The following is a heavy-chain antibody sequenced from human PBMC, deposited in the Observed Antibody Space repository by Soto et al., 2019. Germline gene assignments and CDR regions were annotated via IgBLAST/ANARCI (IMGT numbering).Heavy chain of an antibody. Sequence: GGSVSLSCAASGFTFSSYGMHWVRQAPGKGLERVAVISYDGSNKYYADSVKGRFTISRDNSKNTLYLQMNSLSAEDTVLYCCANSRMTVLSCYSYGMLLWGEVIPVTV. CDR2: ISYDGSNK. V-gene: IGHV3-30*18. CDR3: ANSRMTVLSCYSYGMLL. CDR1: GFTFSSYG. D-gene: IGHD2-21*01. J-gene: IGHJ6*02.